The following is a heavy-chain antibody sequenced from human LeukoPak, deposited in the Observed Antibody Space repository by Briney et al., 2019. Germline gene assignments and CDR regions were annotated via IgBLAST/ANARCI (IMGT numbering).Heavy chain of an antibody. CDR2: ISSSSTI. CDR3: DGGGY. V-gene: IGHV3-69-1*01. Sequence: GGCLRLSCAASGFTFSDYYMNWVRQAPGKGLEWVSYISSSSTIYYADSVKGRFTIARDNAKNALYLQMNSLRAEDTAVYWEDGGGYWGQGTLVTVSS. D-gene: IGHD4-23*01. CDR1: GFTFSDYY. J-gene: IGHJ4*02.